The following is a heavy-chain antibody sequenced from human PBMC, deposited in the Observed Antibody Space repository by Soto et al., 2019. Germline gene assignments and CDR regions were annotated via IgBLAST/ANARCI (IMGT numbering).Heavy chain of an antibody. D-gene: IGHD2-2*01. CDR2: ISGSGGST. Sequence: EVQVLESGGGLVQPGGSLRLSCVASGFTFTTYAMTWVRQAPGKGLARVSIISGSGGSTHYADSVKGRFIISRDNSKNTLYLQMNGLRAEDTAVYYCAKTGFGRYCSSTSCFRFDYWGQGTLVTVSS. CDR3: AKTGFGRYCSSTSCFRFDY. V-gene: IGHV3-23*01. J-gene: IGHJ4*02. CDR1: GFTFTTYA.